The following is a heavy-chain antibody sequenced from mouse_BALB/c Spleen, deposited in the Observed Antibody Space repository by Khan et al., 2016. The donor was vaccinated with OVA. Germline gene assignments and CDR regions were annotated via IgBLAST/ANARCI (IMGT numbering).Heavy chain of an antibody. CDR3: ARSGGNFHWYFDV. J-gene: IGHJ1*01. V-gene: IGHV5-17*02. Sequence: EVELVESGGGLVQPGGSRKLSCAASGFTFSSFGIHWVRQAPKKGLEWVAYISSGSSTIYYVDTVKGRFTISRDNPKNTLFLQMTSLRSEDMAMYYCARSGGNFHWYFDVWGAGTSVTVSS. D-gene: IGHD2-1*01. CDR1: GFTFSSFG. CDR2: ISSGSSTI.